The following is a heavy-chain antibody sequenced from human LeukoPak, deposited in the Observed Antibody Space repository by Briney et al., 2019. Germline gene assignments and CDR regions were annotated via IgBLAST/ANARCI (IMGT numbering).Heavy chain of an antibody. J-gene: IGHJ4*02. D-gene: IGHD3-9*01. Sequence: GGSLRLSCAASGFTFSSYWMSRVRQAPGKGLEWVANIKQDGSEKYYVDSVKGRFTISRDNAKNSLYLQMNSLRAEDTAVYYCARAGTYYDILTGYRNFDYWGQGTLVTVSS. CDR3: ARAGTYYDILTGYRNFDY. V-gene: IGHV3-7*01. CDR1: GFTFSSYW. CDR2: IKQDGSEK.